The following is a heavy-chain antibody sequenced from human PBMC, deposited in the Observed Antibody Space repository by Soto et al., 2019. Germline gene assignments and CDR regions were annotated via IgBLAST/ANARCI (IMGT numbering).Heavy chain of an antibody. D-gene: IGHD3-10*01. J-gene: IGHJ4*02. V-gene: IGHV5-10-1*01. CDR2: IDPSDSYT. CDR3: ASHRFGEFPFDY. Sequence: EVQLEQSGAEEKKPGESLRISCKGSGYSFTNYWITWVRQMPGKGLEWMGMIDPSDSYTTYSPSFHGHVTISADKSMSNAYLQWSSLRASDTAMYYCASHRFGEFPFDYWGQGTLVTVSS. CDR1: GYSFTNYW.